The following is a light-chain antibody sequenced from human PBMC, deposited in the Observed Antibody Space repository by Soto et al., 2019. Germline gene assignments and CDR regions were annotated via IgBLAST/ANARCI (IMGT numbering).Light chain of an antibody. CDR1: SSDVGGFNY. V-gene: IGLV2-14*03. CDR3: SSYTSGNSYV. J-gene: IGLJ1*01. Sequence: QSVLTQPASVSGSPGQSITISCTGTSSDVGGFNYVSWYQHHPGNAPELIIYDVTNRPSGVSDRFSGSKSGNTASLTISGLQGEDEADYYCSSYTSGNSYVFGTGTKLTVL. CDR2: DVT.